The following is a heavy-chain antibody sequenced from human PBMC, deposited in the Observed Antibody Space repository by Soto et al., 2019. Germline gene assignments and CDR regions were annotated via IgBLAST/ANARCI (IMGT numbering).Heavy chain of an antibody. V-gene: IGHV4-4*07. CDR3: ARDRGYRSGSFGS. CDR1: VGSISGYY. CDR2: IYSDGTT. D-gene: IGHD5-18*01. Sequence: QVQLQESGPGLVKPSETLSLTCSVSVGSISGYYWSWIRQPAGQELEWIGRIYSDGTTNYNPSLKGRGTMSVDRSKKPISRKLTSVTAADTAMYYCARDRGYRSGSFGSWGQGVLVTVSS. J-gene: IGHJ1*01.